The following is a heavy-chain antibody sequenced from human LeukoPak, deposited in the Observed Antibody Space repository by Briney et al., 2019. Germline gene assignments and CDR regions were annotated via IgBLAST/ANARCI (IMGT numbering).Heavy chain of an antibody. CDR2: ISYDGSNK. D-gene: IGHD6-13*01. Sequence: PGGPLRLSCAASGFTFSSHAMHWVRQAPGKGLEWVAVISYDGSNKYYADSVKGRFTISRDNSKNTLYLQMNSLRAEDTAVFYCARGNGGGAAATIDYWGQGTLVTVSS. CDR3: ARGNGGGAAATIDY. CDR1: GFTFSSHA. J-gene: IGHJ4*02. V-gene: IGHV3-30-3*01.